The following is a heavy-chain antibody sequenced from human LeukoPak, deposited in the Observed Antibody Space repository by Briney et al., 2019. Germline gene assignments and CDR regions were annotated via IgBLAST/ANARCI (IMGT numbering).Heavy chain of an antibody. CDR2: IWYDGSNK. CDR1: GFSFRRFW. J-gene: IGHJ4*02. V-gene: IGHV3-33*06. Sequence: GGSLRLSCAGSGFSFRRFWMTWVRQAPGRGLEWVAVIWYDGSNKYYADSVKGRFTISRDNSKNTLYLQMNSLRAEDTAVYYCAKDGLWFGDLTYFDYWGQGTLVTVSS. D-gene: IGHD3-10*01. CDR3: AKDGLWFGDLTYFDY.